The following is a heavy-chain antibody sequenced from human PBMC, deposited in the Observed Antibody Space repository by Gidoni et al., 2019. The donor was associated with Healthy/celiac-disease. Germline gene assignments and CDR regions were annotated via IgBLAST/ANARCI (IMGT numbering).Heavy chain of an antibody. V-gene: IGHV3-9*01. Sequence: EVQLVESGGGLVQPGRSLRLSCAASGFTFDDYAMHWVRQAPGKGLGWVSGISWNSGSIGYADSVKGRFTISRDNAKNSLYLQMNSLRAEDTALYYCAKDITGIQLWTSIDYWGQGTLVTVSS. CDR1: GFTFDDYA. CDR3: AKDITGIQLWTSIDY. J-gene: IGHJ4*02. D-gene: IGHD5-18*01. CDR2: ISWNSGSI.